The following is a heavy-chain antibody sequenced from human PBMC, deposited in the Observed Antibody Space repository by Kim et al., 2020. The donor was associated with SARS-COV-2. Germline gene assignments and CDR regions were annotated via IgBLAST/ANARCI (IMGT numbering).Heavy chain of an antibody. CDR3: VRHQRYRSGWYVAFYYYYMAV. D-gene: IGHD6-19*01. CDR2: AYYSGNT. V-gene: IGHV4-39*01. Sequence: SETLSLTCTVSGGSLSSSSYYWGWIRQPPGKGLEWIGTAYYSGNTYCNPSLKSRVTISVDTSKNQFSLKLGSVNAADTAVYYCVRHQRYRSGWYVAFYYYYMAVWGKGTTVTVSS. J-gene: IGHJ6*03. CDR1: GGSLSSSSYY.